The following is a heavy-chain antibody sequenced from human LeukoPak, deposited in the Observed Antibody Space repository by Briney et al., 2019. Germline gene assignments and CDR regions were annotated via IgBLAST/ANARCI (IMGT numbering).Heavy chain of an antibody. D-gene: IGHD6-19*01. CDR3: ANGKSEYSSGWPRGTF. CDR2: IRYDGSNK. Sequence: GGSLRLSCAASGFTFSTYGMHWVRQAPGKGLEWVAFIRYDGSNKYYADSVKGQFTISRDNSKKTLYLQMNSLRVEDTAVYYCANGKSEYSSGWPRGTFWGQGTLVSVSS. V-gene: IGHV3-30*02. J-gene: IGHJ4*02. CDR1: GFTFSTYG.